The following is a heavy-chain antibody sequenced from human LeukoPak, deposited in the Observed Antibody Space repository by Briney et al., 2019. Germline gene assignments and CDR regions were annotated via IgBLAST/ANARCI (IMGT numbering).Heavy chain of an antibody. CDR3: ARSLPTTAFFDY. CDR2: IYHSGFT. J-gene: IGHJ4*02. V-gene: IGHV4-4*02. CDR1: GVSISSSNW. Sequence: SETLSLTCAVSGVSISSSNWWSWVRQPPGKGLEWLGEIYHSGFTNYNPSLKNRVTISVDKSKNQFSLKLSSVTAADTAMYYCARSLPTTAFFDYWGQGTLVTVSS. D-gene: IGHD1-7*01.